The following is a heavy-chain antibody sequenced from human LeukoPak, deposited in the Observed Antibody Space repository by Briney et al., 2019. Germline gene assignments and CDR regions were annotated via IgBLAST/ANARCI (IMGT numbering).Heavy chain of an antibody. CDR1: GYTFTGYY. CDR3: ARVRPGYCSGGSCGNWFDP. D-gene: IGHD2-15*01. V-gene: IGHV1-2*02. J-gene: IGHJ5*02. CDR2: INPNSGGT. Sequence: ASVKVSCKASGYTFTGYYMHWVRQAPGQGLEWMGWINPNSGGTNYAQKFQGRVTMTRDTSISTAYMELSRLRSDDTAVYYCARVRPGYCSGGSCGNWFDPWGQGTPVTVSS.